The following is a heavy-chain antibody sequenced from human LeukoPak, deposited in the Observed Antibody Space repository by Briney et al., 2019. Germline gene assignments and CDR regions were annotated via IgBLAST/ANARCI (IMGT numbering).Heavy chain of an antibody. CDR2: ISGSGGST. Sequence: GGSLRLSCAASGFTFSSYAMSWARQAPGKGLEWVSAISGSGGSTYYADSVKGRFTISRDNSKNTLYLQMNSLRAEDTAVYYCAKSRSGSYWNYFDYWGQGTLVTVSS. V-gene: IGHV3-23*01. CDR1: GFTFSSYA. D-gene: IGHD1-26*01. CDR3: AKSRSGSYWNYFDY. J-gene: IGHJ4*02.